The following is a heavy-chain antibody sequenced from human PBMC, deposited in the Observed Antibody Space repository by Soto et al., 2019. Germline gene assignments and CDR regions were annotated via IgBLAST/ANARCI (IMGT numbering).Heavy chain of an antibody. Sequence: SVKVSFKASGGTFSSYAISWLRQAPGQGLEWMGGIIPIFGTANYAQKFQGRVTITADKSTSTAYMELSSLRSEDTAVYYCARVVPAAMENWFDPWGQGTLVTVSS. V-gene: IGHV1-69*06. CDR3: ARVVPAAMENWFDP. CDR1: GGTFSSYA. CDR2: IIPIFGTA. J-gene: IGHJ5*02. D-gene: IGHD2-2*01.